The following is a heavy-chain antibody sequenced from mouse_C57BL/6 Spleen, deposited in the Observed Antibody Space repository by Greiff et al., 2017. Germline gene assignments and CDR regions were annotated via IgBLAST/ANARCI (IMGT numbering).Heavy chain of an antibody. Sequence: EVKLQESGEGLVKPGGSLKLSCAASGFTFSSYAMSWVRQTPEKRLEWVAYISSGGDYIYYADTVKGRFTISRDNARNTLYLQMSSLKSEDTAMYYCTRETGTGGAMDYWGQGTSVTVSS. V-gene: IGHV5-9-1*02. D-gene: IGHD4-1*01. CDR2: ISSGGDYI. CDR1: GFTFSSYA. J-gene: IGHJ4*01. CDR3: TRETGTGGAMDY.